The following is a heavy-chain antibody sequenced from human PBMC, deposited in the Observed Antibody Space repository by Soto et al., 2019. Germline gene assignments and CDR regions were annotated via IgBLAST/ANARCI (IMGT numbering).Heavy chain of an antibody. D-gene: IGHD5-12*01. V-gene: IGHV3-11*05. J-gene: IGHJ4*02. Sequence: QVQLVESGGGLVKPGGSLRLSCAASGFTFSDYYMSWIRQAPGKGLEWVSYISSSSSYTNYADSVKGRFTISRDNAKNALYLQMNSLRAEDTAVYYCARVRGYSGYNDYWGQGTLVTVSS. CDR2: ISSSSSYT. CDR3: ARVRGYSGYNDY. CDR1: GFTFSDYY.